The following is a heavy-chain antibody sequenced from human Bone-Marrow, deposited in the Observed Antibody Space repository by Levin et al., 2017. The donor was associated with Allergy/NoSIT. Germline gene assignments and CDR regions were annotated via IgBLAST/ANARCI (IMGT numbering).Heavy chain of an antibody. CDR2: INHAGST. D-gene: IGHD5-18*01. Sequence: SETLSLTCAVSGGSLSTYYWGWIRQTPGKGLEWLGKINHAGSTNYRPSLRGRLTLLLDTSKGTVSLKLTSISAADTAMYYCARSTASDEDAYDIWGQGTMVIVS. CDR1: GGSLSTYY. V-gene: IGHV4-34*01. CDR3: ARSTASDEDAYDI. J-gene: IGHJ3*02.